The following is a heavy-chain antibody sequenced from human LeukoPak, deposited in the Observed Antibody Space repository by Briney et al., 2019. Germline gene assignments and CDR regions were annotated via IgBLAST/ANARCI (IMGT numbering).Heavy chain of an antibody. CDR1: GFSFSGSA. CDR3: ARDGGAWGDSSGYIGS. CDR2: IWYDGSQI. V-gene: IGHV3-33*01. D-gene: IGHD3-22*01. J-gene: IGHJ5*02. Sequence: GGSLRLSCAASGFSFSGSAMHWVRQAPGKGLEWVAVIWYDGSQIIYADSVKGRFTISRDNSNNMVYLQMRGLRADDTAAYFCARDGGAWGDSSGYIGSWGQGTLVTVSS.